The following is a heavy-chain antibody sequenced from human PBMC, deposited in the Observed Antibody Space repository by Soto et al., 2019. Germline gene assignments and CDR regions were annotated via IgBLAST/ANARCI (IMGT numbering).Heavy chain of an antibody. CDR3: ARNTRGSGSYYPHPFDY. V-gene: IGHV3-48*02. D-gene: IGHD3-10*01. J-gene: IGHJ4*02. CDR2: ISSTTSTI. CDR1: GFTFSSFA. Sequence: EVQLVESGGGLVQPGGSLRLSCAASGFTFSSFAMNWVCQAPGKGLEWVSYISSTTSTIYYADSVKGRFTISRVNAKNSLYLQMNSLTDEDTAVYFCARNTRGSGSYYPHPFDYWGQGTLVTVSS.